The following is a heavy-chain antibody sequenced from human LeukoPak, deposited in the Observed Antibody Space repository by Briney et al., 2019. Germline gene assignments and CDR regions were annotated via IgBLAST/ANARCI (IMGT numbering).Heavy chain of an antibody. CDR3: ATNRGCSTTRCNRAFDY. CDR2: ISYDGNSE. Sequence: PGGSLRLSCAASGFKFSSYALDWVRQAPGKGLERVAIISYDGNSEYYADSVKGRFTISRDNSNNTLYLEMSSVRPEDTATYYCATNRGCSTTRCNRAFDYWGQGTLVTVSS. J-gene: IGHJ4*02. V-gene: IGHV3-30-3*01. CDR1: GFKFSSYA. D-gene: IGHD2-8*01.